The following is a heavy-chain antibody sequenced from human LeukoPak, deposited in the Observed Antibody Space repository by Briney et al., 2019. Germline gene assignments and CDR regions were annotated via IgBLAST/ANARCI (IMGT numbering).Heavy chain of an antibody. V-gene: IGHV1-2*04. J-gene: IGHJ4*02. D-gene: IGHD3-22*01. CDR3: ARAAYDSSGYYRYYFDY. CDR2: INPNSGGT. Sequence: ASVKVSCKASGYTFTGYYMHWVRQAPGQGLEWMGWINPNSGGTNYAQKFQGWVTMTRDTSISTAYMELSRLRSDDTAVYYCARAAYDSSGYYRYYFDYWGQGTLVTVSS. CDR1: GYTFTGYY.